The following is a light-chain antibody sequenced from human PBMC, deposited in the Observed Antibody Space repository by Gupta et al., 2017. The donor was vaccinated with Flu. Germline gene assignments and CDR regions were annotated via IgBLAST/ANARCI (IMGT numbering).Light chain of an antibody. J-gene: IGLJ1*01. CDR1: SSDVGSYNY. V-gene: IGLV2-14*01. CDR3: SSYTSSSLGV. Sequence: QSALTQPASVSGSPGQSITISCTGTSSDVGSYNYFSWYQQHPGRAPKLMIYEVSNQPSGVSNRFSGSKSGNTASLTISGLQAEDEADYYCSSYTSSSLGVFGTGTKVTVL. CDR2: EVS.